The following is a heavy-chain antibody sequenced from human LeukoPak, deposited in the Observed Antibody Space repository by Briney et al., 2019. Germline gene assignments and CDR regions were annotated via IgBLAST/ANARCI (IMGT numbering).Heavy chain of an antibody. J-gene: IGHJ4*02. CDR2: INSDGSST. Sequence: GGSLRLSCAASGFTFSSYWMHWVRQAPGKGLVWVSRINSDGSSTSYADSVKGRFTISRDNAKNTLYLQMNSLRAEDTAVYYCARAGTGYCSSTSCYDLLDYWGQGTLVTVSS. V-gene: IGHV3-74*01. D-gene: IGHD2-2*01. CDR3: ARAGTGYCSSTSCYDLLDY. CDR1: GFTFSSYW.